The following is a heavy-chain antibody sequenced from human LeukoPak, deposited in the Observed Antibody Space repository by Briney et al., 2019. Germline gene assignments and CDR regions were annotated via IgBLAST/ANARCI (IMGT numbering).Heavy chain of an antibody. CDR1: GFTFHDYS. CDR2: ITWNSGRI. J-gene: IGHJ6*02. V-gene: IGHV3-9*01. D-gene: IGHD3-10*01. Sequence: GRSLRLSCATSGFTFHDYSMHWVRHVPGKGLEWVSGITWNSGRIGYADSVKGRFTISRDNAKNSLYLQMNSLRAEDTALYYCAKDIEGAGTYYPRSGMDVWGQGTTATVSS. CDR3: AKDIEGAGTYYPRSGMDV.